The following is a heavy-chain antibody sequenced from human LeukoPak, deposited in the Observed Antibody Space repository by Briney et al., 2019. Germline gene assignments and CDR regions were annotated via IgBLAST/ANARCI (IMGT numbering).Heavy chain of an antibody. CDR3: AKDKYSPLRSMSEAAYYFDF. Sequence: GGSLRLFCAASGFTFSSHSMNWVRQAPGKGLEWLSYITSSSSIIYYADSVKGRFTTSRDNTKNSVYLQMNSLRAKDTAVYLCAKDKYSPLRSMSEAAYYFDFWGPGTLVTVSS. J-gene: IGHJ4*02. V-gene: IGHV3-48*01. CDR1: GFTFSSHS. D-gene: IGHD6-13*01. CDR2: ITSSSSII.